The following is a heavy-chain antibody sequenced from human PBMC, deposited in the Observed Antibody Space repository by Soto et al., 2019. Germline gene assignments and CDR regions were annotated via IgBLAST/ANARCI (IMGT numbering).Heavy chain of an antibody. D-gene: IGHD3-3*01. J-gene: IGHJ3*01. CDR2: IIPIPDIT. Sequence: QVQLVQSGAEVSKPGSSLKVSCKAPGGTFSTYIISWVRQAPGQGLEWMGRIIPIPDITNYAQKFQGRVTVTADRSTSTAYMELTSLKSEDTAVYYCARDRITTRGDAFDLWGQGTMVTVSS. CDR1: GGTFSTYI. CDR3: ARDRITTRGDAFDL. V-gene: IGHV1-69*08.